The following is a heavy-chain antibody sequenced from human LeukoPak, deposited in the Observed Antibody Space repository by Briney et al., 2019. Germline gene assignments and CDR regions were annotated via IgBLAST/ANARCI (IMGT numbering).Heavy chain of an antibody. CDR1: GGSISSSNW. D-gene: IGHD3-10*01. Sequence: PSGSLSLTCAVSGGSISSSNWWSWVRQPPGKGLEWIGEIYHSGSTNYNPSLKSRVTISVDKSKNQFSLKLSSVTAADTAVYYCARVGTMVRGVIIRNYYYYYMDVWGKGTTVTISS. J-gene: IGHJ6*03. V-gene: IGHV4-4*02. CDR2: IYHSGST. CDR3: ARVGTMVRGVIIRNYYYYYMDV.